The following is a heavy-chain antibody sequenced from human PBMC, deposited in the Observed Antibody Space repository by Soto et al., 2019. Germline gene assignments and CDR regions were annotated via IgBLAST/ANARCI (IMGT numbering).Heavy chain of an antibody. J-gene: IGHJ4*02. Sequence: PSETLSLTCAVSGGSISSNSYSWGWIRQSPGKGLEWIGIIYSTENTNYHPSLLSRVTISVDTSKNQFSLRLSSVTAADTAVYYCARLGYYDSSGYYVGYWGQGTLVTVSS. CDR3: ARLGYYDSSGYYVGY. V-gene: IGHV4-39*01. CDR1: GGSISSNSYS. CDR2: IYSTENT. D-gene: IGHD3-22*01.